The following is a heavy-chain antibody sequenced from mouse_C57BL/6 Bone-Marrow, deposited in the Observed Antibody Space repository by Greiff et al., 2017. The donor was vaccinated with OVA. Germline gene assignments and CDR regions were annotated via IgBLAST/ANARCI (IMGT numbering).Heavy chain of an antibody. J-gene: IGHJ3*01. CDR2: IYPRDGST. CDR3: ARSFYDYDGPFAY. CDR1: GYTFTSYD. Sequence: QVQLQQSGPELVKHGASVKLSCKASGYTFTSYDINWVKQRPGQGLEWIGWIYPRDGSTKYNEKFKGKATLTVDTSSSTAYMELHSLTSEDSAVYFCARSFYDYDGPFAYWGQGTLVTVSA. D-gene: IGHD2-4*01. V-gene: IGHV1-85*01.